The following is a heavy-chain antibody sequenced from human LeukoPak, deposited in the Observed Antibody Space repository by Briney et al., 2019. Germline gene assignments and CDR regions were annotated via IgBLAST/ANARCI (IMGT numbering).Heavy chain of an antibody. CDR3: TRRFGVNSWWFDP. Sequence: AGGSLKLSCAGSGFTFSGSAMHWVRQASGKGLEWVGRIRSKANNYATAYAASVKGRFTISRDDSKNTAYLQMNSLRTEDTAVYYCTRRFGVNSWWFDPWGQGTLVTVSS. J-gene: IGHJ5*02. V-gene: IGHV3-73*01. D-gene: IGHD4-23*01. CDR1: GFTFSGSA. CDR2: IRSKANNYAT.